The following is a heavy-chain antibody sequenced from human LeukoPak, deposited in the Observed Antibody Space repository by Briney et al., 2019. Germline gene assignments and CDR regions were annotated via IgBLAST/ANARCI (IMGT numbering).Heavy chain of an antibody. Sequence: SETLSLTCAVYGGSFSGYYWSWIRQSLGKGLEWIGEINHSGSTNYNPSLKSRVTISVDTSKNQISLKVNSVAAADTAVYYCARLAPMTTVTKIDYWGQGTLVTVSS. CDR2: INHSGST. CDR1: GGSFSGYY. D-gene: IGHD4-17*01. CDR3: ARLAPMTTVTKIDY. J-gene: IGHJ4*02. V-gene: IGHV4-34*01.